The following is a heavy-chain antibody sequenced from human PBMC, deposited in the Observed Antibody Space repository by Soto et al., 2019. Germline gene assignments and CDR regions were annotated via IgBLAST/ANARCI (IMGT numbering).Heavy chain of an antibody. CDR3: ARDVAAKDYDSRNYDPHFDP. J-gene: IGHJ5*02. D-gene: IGHD3-22*01. Sequence: SETLSLTCTVSVGSVNTDFYLSWIRQPPGKGLEWIGHIYYTGGSFYNPSLRSRLTMSVDTSKNQFSLKLSSVTAADTALYYCARDVAAKDYDSRNYDPHFDPWGQGTLVTVSS. CDR1: VGSVNTDFY. CDR2: IYYTGGS. V-gene: IGHV4-30-4*01.